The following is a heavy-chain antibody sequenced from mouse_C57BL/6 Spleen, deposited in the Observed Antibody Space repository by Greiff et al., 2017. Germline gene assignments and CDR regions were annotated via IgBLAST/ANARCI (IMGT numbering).Heavy chain of an antibody. CDR1: GYSFTDYN. Sequence: EVPLQQSGPELVKPGASVKMSCKASGYSFTDYNMHWVKQSHGKSLERIGYINPNTGGTSYNQKFKGKATLTVNKSSSTAYMELRSLTSEDSAVYYCARGVTTAMDYWGQGTSVTVSS. V-gene: IGHV1-22*01. CDR2: INPNTGGT. CDR3: ARGVTTAMDY. D-gene: IGHD2-3*01. J-gene: IGHJ4*01.